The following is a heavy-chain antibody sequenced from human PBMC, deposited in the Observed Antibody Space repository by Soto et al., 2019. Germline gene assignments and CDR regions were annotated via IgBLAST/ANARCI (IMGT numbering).Heavy chain of an antibody. Sequence: GESLKISCKGSGYSFTSYWIGWVRQMPGKGLEWMGIIYPGDSDTRYSPSFQGQVTISADKSISTAYLQWSSLKASDTAMYYCARQGLRSYYYYYMDVWGKGTTVTVS. CDR2: IYPGDSDT. D-gene: IGHD1-1*01. CDR1: GYSFTSYW. CDR3: ARQGLRSYYYYYMDV. J-gene: IGHJ6*03. V-gene: IGHV5-51*01.